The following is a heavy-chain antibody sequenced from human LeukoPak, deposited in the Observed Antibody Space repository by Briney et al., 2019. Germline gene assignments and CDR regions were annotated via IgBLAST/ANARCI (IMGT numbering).Heavy chain of an antibody. D-gene: IGHD5-18*01. CDR3: AKDPYSYGSYFPY. Sequence: GGCLRLSCAASGFTFSGCGMHWVRQAAGKGLEWVAFIWYDGRDKCYADSVKGQFTISRDNSNNTLYLQMNSLRAEDTAVYYCAKDPYSYGSYFPYWGQGTLVTVSS. V-gene: IGHV3-30*02. CDR1: GFTFSGCG. CDR2: IWYDGRDK. J-gene: IGHJ4*02.